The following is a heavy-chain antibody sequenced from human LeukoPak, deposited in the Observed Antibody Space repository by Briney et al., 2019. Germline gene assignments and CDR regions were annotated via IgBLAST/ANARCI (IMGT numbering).Heavy chain of an antibody. Sequence: PSETLSLTCAVYGGSFSGYYWGWIRQPPGKGLEWIGEINHSGSTNYNPSLKSRVTISVDTSKNQFSLKLSSVTAADTAVYYCARAVVVTAYDFWGQGTLVTVSS. V-gene: IGHV4-34*01. J-gene: IGHJ4*02. CDR1: GGSFSGYY. CDR3: ARAVVVTAYDF. D-gene: IGHD2-21*02. CDR2: INHSGST.